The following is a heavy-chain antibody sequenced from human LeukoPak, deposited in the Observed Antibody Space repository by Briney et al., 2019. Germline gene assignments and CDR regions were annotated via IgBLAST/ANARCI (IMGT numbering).Heavy chain of an antibody. J-gene: IGHJ6*02. CDR2: LYSDGST. CDR1: GFTVSSNY. Sequence: GGSLRLSCAASGFTVSSNYMSWVRQAPGKGLEWVSLLYSDGSTFYADSVKGRFTISRDNSKNTLYLQMNSLRAEDTAVYYCAKNYESGRGVPYGMDVWGQGTTVTVSS. CDR3: AKNYESGRGVPYGMDV. D-gene: IGHD3-10*01. V-gene: IGHV3-66*02.